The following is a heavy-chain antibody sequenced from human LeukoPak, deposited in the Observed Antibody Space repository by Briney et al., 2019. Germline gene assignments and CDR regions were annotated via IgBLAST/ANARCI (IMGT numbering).Heavy chain of an antibody. V-gene: IGHV3-23*01. CDR1: GFTFSSYS. CDR3: AKFIFYSGSEGYGDR. Sequence: GGSLRLSCAASGFTFSSYSMNWVRQAPGKGLEWVAAISGGSGSKYYADSVKGRFTISRDNSKNTLYLQMHSLSPEDTAVYYCAKFIFYSGSEGYGDRWGQGTLVTVSS. CDR2: ISGGSGSK. D-gene: IGHD3-22*01. J-gene: IGHJ5*02.